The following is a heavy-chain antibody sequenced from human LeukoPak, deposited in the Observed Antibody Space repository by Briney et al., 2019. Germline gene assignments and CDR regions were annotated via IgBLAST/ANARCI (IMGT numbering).Heavy chain of an antibody. CDR3: ARDGYGDYGPFDY. CDR2: IYSGGST. CDR1: GFTVSSNY. D-gene: IGHD4-17*01. V-gene: IGHV3-53*01. J-gene: IGHJ4*02. Sequence: GGSLRLSCAASGFTVSSNYMSWVRQAPGKGLEWVSVIYSGGSTYYADSVKGRFTISRDNSENTLYLQMNSLRAEDTAVYYSARDGYGDYGPFDYWGQGTLVTVSS.